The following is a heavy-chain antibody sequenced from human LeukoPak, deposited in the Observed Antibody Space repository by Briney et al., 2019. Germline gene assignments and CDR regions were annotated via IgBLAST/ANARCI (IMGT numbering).Heavy chain of an antibody. CDR1: GGSISSYY. Sequence: SETLSLTCTVSGGSISSYYWSWIRQPPGKGLEWIGYIYYSGSTNYNPSLKSRVTISVDTSKNQFSLKLSSVTAADTAVYYCARDGYSSSWPFDYWGQGTLVTVSS. D-gene: IGHD6-13*01. CDR3: ARDGYSSSWPFDY. CDR2: IYYSGST. V-gene: IGHV4-59*12. J-gene: IGHJ4*02.